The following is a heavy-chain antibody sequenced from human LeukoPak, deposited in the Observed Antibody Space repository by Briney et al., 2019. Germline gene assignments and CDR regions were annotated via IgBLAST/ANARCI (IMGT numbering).Heavy chain of an antibody. CDR1: SFTFSSYS. Sequence: PGGSLRLSCAASSFTFSSYSMNWVRRAPGKGLEWVSYISSSSSTIYYADSVKGRFTISRDNAKNSLYLQMNSLRAEDTAVYYCARGLTRGWLQFQVVDYWGQGTLVTVSS. CDR2: ISSSSSTI. CDR3: ARGLTRGWLQFQVVDY. V-gene: IGHV3-48*01. J-gene: IGHJ4*02. D-gene: IGHD5-24*01.